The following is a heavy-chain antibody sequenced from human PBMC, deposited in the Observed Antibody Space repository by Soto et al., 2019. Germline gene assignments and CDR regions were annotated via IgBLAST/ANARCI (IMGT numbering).Heavy chain of an antibody. J-gene: IGHJ4*02. D-gene: IGHD4-17*01. CDR3: ARDGPGDYVDY. CDR2: IIPILGIA. Sequence: SVKVSCKASGGTFSSYTISWVRQAPGQGLEWMGRIIPILGIANYAQKFQGRVTITADKSTSTAYMELSSLRSEDTAVYYCARDGPGDYVDYWGQGTLVTVSS. CDR1: GGTFSSYT. V-gene: IGHV1-69*04.